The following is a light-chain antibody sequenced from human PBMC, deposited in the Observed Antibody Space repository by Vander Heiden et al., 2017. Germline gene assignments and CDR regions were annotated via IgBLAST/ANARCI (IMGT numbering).Light chain of an antibody. CDR2: EVT. J-gene: IGLJ2*01. CDR3: ISYAGSNNLV. V-gene: IGLV2-8*01. Sequence: HSALTHPPAASGSPAQSLTLSFTGTRSDMGGYKYVSWYQQDPGKAPKLMIYEVTKRRSGVPDRFSGSKSGNTASLTVSGLQDEDEADYYCISYAGSNNLVFGGGTKLTVL. CDR1: RSDMGGYKY.